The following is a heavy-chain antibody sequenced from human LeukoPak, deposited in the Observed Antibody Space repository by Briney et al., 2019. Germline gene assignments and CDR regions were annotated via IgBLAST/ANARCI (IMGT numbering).Heavy chain of an antibody. Sequence: GGSLRLSCAASGFTFSSYSMNWVRQAPGKGLEWVSSISSSSSYIYYADSVKGRFTISRDNSKNTLYLQMNSLRAEDTAVYYCAKCKELHDAFDIWGQGTMVTVSS. CDR3: AKCKELHDAFDI. CDR1: GFTFSSYS. J-gene: IGHJ3*02. D-gene: IGHD1-26*01. CDR2: ISSSSSYI. V-gene: IGHV3-21*04.